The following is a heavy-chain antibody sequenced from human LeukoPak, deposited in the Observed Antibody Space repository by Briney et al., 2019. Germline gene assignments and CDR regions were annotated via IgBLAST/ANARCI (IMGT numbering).Heavy chain of an antibody. CDR3: AKDPPSVVVPAAKAYNWFDP. J-gene: IGHJ5*02. Sequence: SGGSLRLSCAASGFTFSSYAMSWVRQAPGKGLEWVSAISGSGGSTYYADSVKGRFTISRDNSKNTLYLQMNSLRAEDTAVYYCAKDPPSVVVPAAKAYNWFDPWGQGTLVTVSS. CDR1: GFTFSSYA. V-gene: IGHV3-23*01. D-gene: IGHD2-2*01. CDR2: ISGSGGST.